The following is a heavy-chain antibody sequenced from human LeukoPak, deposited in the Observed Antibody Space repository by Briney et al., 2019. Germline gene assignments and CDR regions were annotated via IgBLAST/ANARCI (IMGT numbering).Heavy chain of an antibody. CDR3: AKCGTMVRGDLLFDP. V-gene: IGHV3-23*01. J-gene: IGHJ5*02. Sequence: GGSLRLSCAASGFTFSSYAMSWVRQAPGKGLEWVSAISGRGGSTYYADSVKGRFTISRDNSKNTLYLQMNSLRAEDTAVYYCAKCGTMVRGDLLFDPWGQGTLVTVSS. CDR1: GFTFSSYA. CDR2: ISGRGGST. D-gene: IGHD3-10*01.